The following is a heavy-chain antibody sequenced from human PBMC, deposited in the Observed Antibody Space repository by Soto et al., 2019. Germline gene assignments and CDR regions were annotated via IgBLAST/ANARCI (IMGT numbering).Heavy chain of an antibody. Sequence: GGSLRLSCAASGFTFSSYSMNWVRQAPGKGLEWVSSISSSSSYIYYADSVKGRFTISRDNAKNSLYLQMNSLRAEDTAVYYCARPYDYGGNSYYFDYWGQGTLVTVSS. V-gene: IGHV3-21*01. CDR1: GFTFSSYS. J-gene: IGHJ4*02. CDR2: ISSSSSYI. D-gene: IGHD4-17*01. CDR3: ARPYDYGGNSYYFDY.